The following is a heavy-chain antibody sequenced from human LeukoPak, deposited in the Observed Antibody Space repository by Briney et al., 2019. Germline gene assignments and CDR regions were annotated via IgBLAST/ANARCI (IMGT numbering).Heavy chain of an antibody. V-gene: IGHV1-18*01. CDR2: ISAYNGNT. D-gene: IGHD3-22*01. Sequence: ASVKVSCKASGYTFTSYGISWVRQAPGQGLEWMGWISAYNGNTNYAQKLQGRVTMTTDTSTSTAYMELRSLRSDDTAVYYCARGMGYYYDSSGYYGGVALDYWGQGTLVTVSS. J-gene: IGHJ4*02. CDR1: GYTFTSYG. CDR3: ARGMGYYYDSSGYYGGVALDY.